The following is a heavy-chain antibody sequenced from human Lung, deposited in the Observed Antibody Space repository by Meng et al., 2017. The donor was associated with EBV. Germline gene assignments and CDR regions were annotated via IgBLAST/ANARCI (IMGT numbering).Heavy chain of an antibody. CDR2: INAGNGNT. J-gene: IGHJ4*02. D-gene: IGHD3-22*01. Sequence: VPLVPAGAEGKKPGASVKVSCKASGYTLTSYAMHWVRQAPGQRLEWMGWINAGNGNTKYSQRFQGRVTITRDTSANTAYMELSSLRSEDTTVYYCARAGYDSSGYYPQPFDYWGQGTLVTVSS. CDR1: GYTLTSYA. CDR3: ARAGYDSSGYYPQPFDY. V-gene: IGHV1-3*01.